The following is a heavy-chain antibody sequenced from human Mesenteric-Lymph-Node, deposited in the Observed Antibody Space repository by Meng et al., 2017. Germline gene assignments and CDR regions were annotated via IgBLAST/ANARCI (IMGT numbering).Heavy chain of an antibody. Sequence: QVQLRQWGAGLLKPSETLSLTCAVYGGSFSGYYWSWIRQPPGKGLEWIGEINHSGSTNYNPSLKSRISISLDKSKNHFSLKVNSVTAADTAVYYCARGKQDAWELLAYWGQGALVTVSS. CDR2: INHSGST. CDR3: ARGKQDAWELLAY. J-gene: IGHJ4*02. D-gene: IGHD1-26*01. CDR1: GGSFSGYY. V-gene: IGHV4-34*02.